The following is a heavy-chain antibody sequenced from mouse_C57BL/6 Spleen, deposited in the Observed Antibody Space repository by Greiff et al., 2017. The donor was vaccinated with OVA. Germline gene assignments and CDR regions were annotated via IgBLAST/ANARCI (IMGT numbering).Heavy chain of an antibody. D-gene: IGHD2-4*01. Sequence: VHVKQSGAELVRPGSSVKMSCKTSGYTFTSYGINWVKQRPGQGLEWIGYIYIGNGYTEYNEKFKDKATLTSDTSSSTAYMQLSSLTSEDSAIYFCARADYDYPYYYAMDYWGQGTSVTVSS. J-gene: IGHJ4*01. CDR1: GYTFTSYG. CDR2: IYIGNGYT. V-gene: IGHV1-58*01. CDR3: ARADYDYPYYYAMDY.